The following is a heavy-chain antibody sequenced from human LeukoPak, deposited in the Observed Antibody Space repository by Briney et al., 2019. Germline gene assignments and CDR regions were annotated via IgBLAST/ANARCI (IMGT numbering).Heavy chain of an antibody. CDR1: GFTFSDYY. J-gene: IGHJ4*02. CDR2: ISSSGSTI. D-gene: IGHD5-24*01. CDR3: ASQMATFDY. Sequence: GVSLRLSCAPSGFTFSDYYMSWIRQAPGKGLEWVLYISSSGSTIYYADSVKGRFTISRDNAKNSLYLQINSLRAEDTAVYYCASQMATFDYWGQGTLVTVSS. V-gene: IGHV3-11*01.